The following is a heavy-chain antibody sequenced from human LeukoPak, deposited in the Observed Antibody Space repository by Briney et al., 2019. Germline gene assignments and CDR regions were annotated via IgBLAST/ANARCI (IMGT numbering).Heavy chain of an antibody. CDR1: GGSTSGYY. CDR2: IYYSGST. D-gene: IGHD6-19*01. CDR3: ARLASSGWSHCDY. V-gene: IGHV4-59*08. J-gene: IGHJ4*02. Sequence: SETLSLTCTVSGGSTSGYYWSWIRQPPGKGPEWIGYIYYSGSTNYNPSLKSRVTISVDTSKNQFSLKMNSVTAADTAVYYCARLASSGWSHCDYWGQGTLVTVSS.